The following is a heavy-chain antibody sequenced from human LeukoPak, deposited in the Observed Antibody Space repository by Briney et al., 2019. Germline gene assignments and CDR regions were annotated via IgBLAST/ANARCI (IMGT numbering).Heavy chain of an antibody. CDR1: GFTFSSYG. D-gene: IGHD1-7*01. CDR2: IWYDGSNK. V-gene: IGHV3-33*06. CDR3: AKDLPELLGAFDI. J-gene: IGHJ3*02. Sequence: AGGSLRLSCAASGFTFSSYGMHWVRQAPGKGLEWVAVIWYDGSNKYYADSVEGRFTISRDNSKNTLYLQMNSLRAEDTAVYYCAKDLPELLGAFDIWGQGTMVTVSS.